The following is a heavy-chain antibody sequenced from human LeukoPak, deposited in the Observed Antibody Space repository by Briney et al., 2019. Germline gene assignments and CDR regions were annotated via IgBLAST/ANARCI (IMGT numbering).Heavy chain of an antibody. CDR2: ISSSGESP. J-gene: IGHJ4*02. CDR1: GFTFSRCA. D-gene: IGHD5-24*01. V-gene: IGHV3-23*01. Sequence: GGSLRLSCAASGFTFSRCAMSWLGQAPGKGREWVCGISSSGESPYYADAVKGRFTISRDNSKNTLYLEINSLRAEDTAVYYCAKKSRDGYNPFDYLGQGTLVTVSS. CDR3: AKKSRDGYNPFDY.